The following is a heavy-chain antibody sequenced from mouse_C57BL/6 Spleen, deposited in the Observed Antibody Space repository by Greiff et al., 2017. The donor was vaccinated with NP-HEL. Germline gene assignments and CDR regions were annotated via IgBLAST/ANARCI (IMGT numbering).Heavy chain of an antibody. D-gene: IGHD1-1*01. CDR3: ARARIYYGSSFYWYFDV. J-gene: IGHJ1*03. CDR1: GYTFTNYW. V-gene: IGHV1-63*01. Sequence: QVQLQESGAELVRPGTSVKMSCKASGYTFTNYWIGWAKQRPGHGLEWIGDIYPGGGYTNYNEKFKGTATLTADKSSSTAYMQFSSLTSEDSAIYDCARARIYYGSSFYWYFDVWGTGTTVTVSS. CDR2: IYPGGGYT.